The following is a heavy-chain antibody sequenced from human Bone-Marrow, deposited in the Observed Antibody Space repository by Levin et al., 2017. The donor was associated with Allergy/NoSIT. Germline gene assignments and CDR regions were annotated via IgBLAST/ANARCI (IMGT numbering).Heavy chain of an antibody. D-gene: IGHD1-1*01. CDR1: GGSVSSGYYY. J-gene: IGHJ4*02. CDR3: ARDPWAGIPSD. Sequence: SETLSLTCSVSGGSVSSGYYYWSWIRQPPGKGLEWIGYVSYSGSTNYNPSLKSRVTISVDTSKNQFSLKLSSVTTADTAVYYCARDPWAGIPSDWGQGTLVTVSS. CDR2: VSYSGST. V-gene: IGHV4-61*01.